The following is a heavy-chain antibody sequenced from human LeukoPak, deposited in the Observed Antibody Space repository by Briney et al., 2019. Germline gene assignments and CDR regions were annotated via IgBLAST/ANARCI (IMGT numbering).Heavy chain of an antibody. V-gene: IGHV3-64D*06. D-gene: IGHD2-8*01. J-gene: IGHJ6*02. Sequence: PGGSLRLSCSASGFTFSSYAMHWVRQAPGKGLEYVSAISSNGGSTYYADSVKGRFTISRDNSKNTLYLQMSSLRAEDTAVYYCARERGYCTNGVCYWSPDYYYYGMDVWGQGTTVTVSS. CDR2: ISSNGGST. CDR1: GFTFSSYA. CDR3: ARERGYCTNGVCYWSPDYYYYGMDV.